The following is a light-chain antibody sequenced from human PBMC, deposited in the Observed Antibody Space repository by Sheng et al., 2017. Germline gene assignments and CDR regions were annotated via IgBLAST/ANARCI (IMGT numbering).Light chain of an antibody. CDR2: TAS. CDR1: QDIANF. J-gene: IGKJ4*01. Sequence: DIQMTQSPSSLSASVGDRVTISCRASQDIANFLAWFQQKPGKAPKSLICTASSLQRGVPSKFSGSGSGTDFPLIISSRQPEEFPPYFCQQCKCLRLTFGGGTNVEI. V-gene: IGKV1-16*02. CDR3: QQCKCLRLT.